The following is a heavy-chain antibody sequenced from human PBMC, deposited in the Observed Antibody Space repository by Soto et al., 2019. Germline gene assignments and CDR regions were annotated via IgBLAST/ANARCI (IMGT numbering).Heavy chain of an antibody. V-gene: IGHV3-43*01. Sequence: GSLRLSCAASGFTFDDYTMHWVRQTPGKGLEWVSLISWDGDSAYYADSVRGRFTISRDNSKNSLFLQMNNVRAEDDALYFCAKGTRGKSPELDFWGQGTSVTVYS. CDR1: GFTFDDYT. CDR3: AKGTRGKSPELDF. CDR2: ISWDGDSA. D-gene: IGHD1-1*01. J-gene: IGHJ4*02.